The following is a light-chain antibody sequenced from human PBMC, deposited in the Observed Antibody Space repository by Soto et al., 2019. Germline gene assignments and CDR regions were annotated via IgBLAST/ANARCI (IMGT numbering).Light chain of an antibody. CDR1: SANIGAGHD. Sequence: QAVVTQPPSVSGAPGQRVTISCTGSSANIGAGHDVHWYQQRPGSAPKLLIYLDNNRPSGVPDRFAGSKSGTSASLAISGLRSEDEADYYCAARDDSLSGHWVFGGGTKVTVL. CDR2: LDN. CDR3: AARDDSLSGHWV. J-gene: IGLJ3*02. V-gene: IGLV1-40*01.